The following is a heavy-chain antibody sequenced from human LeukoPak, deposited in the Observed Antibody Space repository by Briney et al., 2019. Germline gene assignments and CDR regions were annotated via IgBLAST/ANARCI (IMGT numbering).Heavy chain of an antibody. CDR1: GYTFTGYY. Sequence: RASVKVSCKASGYTFTGYYMHWVRQAPGQGLEWMGWINPNSGGTNYAQKFQGRVTMTRDTSISTAYMELSRLRSDDTAVYYCARGIEESGYLLMSYWGQGTLVTVSS. D-gene: IGHD3-22*01. V-gene: IGHV1-2*02. J-gene: IGHJ4*02. CDR3: ARGIEESGYLLMSY. CDR2: INPNSGGT.